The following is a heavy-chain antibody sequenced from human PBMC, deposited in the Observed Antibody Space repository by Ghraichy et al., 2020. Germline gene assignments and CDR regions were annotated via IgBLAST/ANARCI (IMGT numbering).Heavy chain of an antibody. V-gene: IGHV3-30-3*01. J-gene: IGHJ4*02. D-gene: IGHD1-1*01. CDR3: AREYYTTVTGHFFDY. CDR2: ISHDGNAQ. CDR1: GFSFGSYA. Sequence: GGSLRLSCAASGFSFGSYAMHWFRQAPGKGLEWVAVISHDGNAQLYTDSVKGRLTLSRDNSKNTLYVQMNGLRAEDTAVYYCAREYYTTVTGHFFDYWGQGTLVTVFS.